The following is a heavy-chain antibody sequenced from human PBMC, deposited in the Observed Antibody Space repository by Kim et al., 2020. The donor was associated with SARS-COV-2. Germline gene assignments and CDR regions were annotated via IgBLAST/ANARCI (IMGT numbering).Heavy chain of an antibody. CDR3: AAQRGPTVVTDGVFDY. J-gene: IGHJ4*02. CDR2: IYYSGST. Sequence: SETLSLTCTVSGGSVSSGSYYWSWIRQPPGKGLEWIGYIYYSGSTNYNPSLKSRVTISVDTSKNQFSLKLSSVTAADTAVYYCAAQRGPTVVTDGVFDYWGQGTLVTVSS. D-gene: IGHD2-15*01. CDR1: GGSVSSGSYY. V-gene: IGHV4-61*01.